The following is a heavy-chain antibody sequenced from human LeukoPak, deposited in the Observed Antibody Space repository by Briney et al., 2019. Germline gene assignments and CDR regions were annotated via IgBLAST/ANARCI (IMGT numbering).Heavy chain of an antibody. CDR1: ADSINIYY. J-gene: IGHJ5*02. Sequence: PSETLSLTYTISADSINIYYWTWIRQPAGKGLEWIGRVYPSGNTNYNPSLKSRVTMSVDTLKNQFSLRLTSVTAADTAVYYCARNPTLARFDPWGQGTLVTVSS. CDR3: ARNPTLARFDP. V-gene: IGHV4-4*07. CDR2: VYPSGNT.